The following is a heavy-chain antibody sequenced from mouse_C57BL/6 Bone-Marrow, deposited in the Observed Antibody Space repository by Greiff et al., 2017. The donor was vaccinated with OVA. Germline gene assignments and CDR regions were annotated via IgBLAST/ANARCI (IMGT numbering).Heavy chain of an antibody. CDR3: ARRLYYYGSRPAWFAY. V-gene: IGHV5-9*01. CDR2: ISGGGGNT. CDR1: GFTFSSYT. D-gene: IGHD1-1*01. J-gene: IGHJ3*01. Sequence: EVNLVESGGGLVKPGGSLKLSCAASGFTFSSYTMSWVRQTPEKRLEWVATISGGGGNTYYPDSVKGRFTISRDNAKNTLYLQMSSLRSEDTALYYCARRLYYYGSRPAWFAYWGQGTLVTVSA.